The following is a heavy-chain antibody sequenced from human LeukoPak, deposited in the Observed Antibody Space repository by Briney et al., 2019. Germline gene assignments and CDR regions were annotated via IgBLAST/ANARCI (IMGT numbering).Heavy chain of an antibody. CDR2: IYTGGST. CDR3: ARAQAGYFDFWTVSYNY. J-gene: IGHJ4*02. V-gene: IGHV3-53*01. CDR1: GFAVSSNY. Sequence: GGSLRLSCAASGFAVSSNYMSWVRQAPGKGLEWVSVIYTGGSTYYADSWKGRLTISRDKSKNTLSLQMNSLRAKDPAVYYCARAQAGYFDFWTVSYNYWGQGTLVTVSS. D-gene: IGHD3-3*01.